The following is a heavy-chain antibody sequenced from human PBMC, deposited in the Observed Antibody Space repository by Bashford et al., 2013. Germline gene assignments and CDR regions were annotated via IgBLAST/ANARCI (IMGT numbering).Heavy chain of an antibody. CDR2: IYYSGST. Sequence: SETLSLTCTVSGGSISSSSYYWGWIRQPPGKGLEWIGNIYYSGSTYYNPSLKSRVTISVDTSKNQFSLKLSSVTAADTAVYYCARDQQLVRVYYFDYWGQGTLVTVSS. J-gene: IGHJ4*02. D-gene: IGHD6-6*01. CDR1: GGSISSSSYY. V-gene: IGHV4-39*07. CDR3: ARDQQLVRVYYFDY.